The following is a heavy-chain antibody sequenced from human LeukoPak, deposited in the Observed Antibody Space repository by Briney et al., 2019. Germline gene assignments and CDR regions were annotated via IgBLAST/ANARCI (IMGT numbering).Heavy chain of an antibody. J-gene: IGHJ5*02. CDR2: INHSGST. V-gene: IGHV4-34*01. Sequence: GSLRLSCAASGFTVSSNYMSWIRQPPGKGLEWIGEINHSGSTNYNPSLKSRVTISVDTSKNQFSLKLSSVTAADTAVYYCARLKSSSSWYGGWFDPWGQGTLVTVSS. CDR1: GFTVSSNY. CDR3: ARLKSSSSWYGGWFDP. D-gene: IGHD6-13*01.